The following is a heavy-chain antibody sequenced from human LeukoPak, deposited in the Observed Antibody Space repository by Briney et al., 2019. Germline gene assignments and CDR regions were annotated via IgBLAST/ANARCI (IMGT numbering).Heavy chain of an antibody. J-gene: IGHJ4*02. CDR2: IYPGDSDT. V-gene: IGHV5-51*01. CDR3: ERLLKAARPLPGDY. Sequence: GESLKISCKGSGYSFTSYWIGWVRQMPGKGLEWMGIIYPGDSDTRYSPSFQGQVTISADKSISTAYLQWSSLKASDTAMYYRERLLKAARPLPGDYWGQGTLVTVSS. D-gene: IGHD6-6*01. CDR1: GYSFTSYW.